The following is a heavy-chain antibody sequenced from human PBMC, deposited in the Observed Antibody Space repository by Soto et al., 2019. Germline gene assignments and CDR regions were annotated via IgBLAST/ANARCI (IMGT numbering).Heavy chain of an antibody. CDR1: GFTFSAYG. Sequence: QVQLVESGGGVVQAGKSLRLSCAASGFTFSAYGMHWVRQAPGKGLEWVAVISYNGRNKYYVDSVKCRFSVSRDDSKNTVYLQMDSVRPEDTAVYYCVKDGSLEVPDVPLEEYFFDHWGQGTLVSVSS. CDR3: VKDGSLEVPDVPLEEYFFDH. D-gene: IGHD3-3*01. V-gene: IGHV3-30*18. CDR2: ISYNGRNK. J-gene: IGHJ4*02.